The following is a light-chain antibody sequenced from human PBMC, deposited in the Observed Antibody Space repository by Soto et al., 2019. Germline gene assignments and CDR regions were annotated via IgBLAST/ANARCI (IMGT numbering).Light chain of an antibody. Sequence: QSALTQPASVSGSPGQSITISCTGTSSDVGSYNLVSWYQQHPGKAPKLMIYEGSKRPSGVSNRFSGSKSGNTASLTISGLPAEDEADYYCCSYAGSSPYVFGTGTKLTVL. CDR1: SSDVGSYNL. J-gene: IGLJ1*01. CDR3: CSYAGSSPYV. V-gene: IGLV2-23*01. CDR2: EGS.